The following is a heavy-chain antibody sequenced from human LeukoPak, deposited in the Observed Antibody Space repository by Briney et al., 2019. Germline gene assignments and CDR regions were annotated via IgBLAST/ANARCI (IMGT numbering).Heavy chain of an antibody. CDR3: AGDHYYDSSGYLDY. D-gene: IGHD3-22*01. V-gene: IGHV1-8*03. CDR1: GYTFTSYD. J-gene: IGHJ4*02. CDR2: MNPNSGNT. Sequence: ASXXXSCKASGYTFTSYDINWVRQATGQGLEWMGWMNPNSGNTGYAQKFQGRVTITRNTSISTAYMELSSLRSEDTAVYYCAGDHYYDSSGYLDYWGQGTLVTVSS.